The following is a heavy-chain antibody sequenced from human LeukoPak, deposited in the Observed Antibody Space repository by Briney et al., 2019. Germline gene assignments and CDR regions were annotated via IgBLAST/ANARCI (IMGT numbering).Heavy chain of an antibody. CDR1: GITVGNNY. Sequence: GGSLRLSCVVSGITVGNNYMSWLRRAPGKGLEWVSVLYEVGTTYYAESVKGRVTISRDNTKNPLYLQMNSLRVEDTAVYYCARLKTTSDSDWFDAWGQGTLVTVSS. V-gene: IGHV3-66*04. CDR3: ARLKTTSDSDWFDA. D-gene: IGHD1-1*01. J-gene: IGHJ5*02. CDR2: LYEVGTT.